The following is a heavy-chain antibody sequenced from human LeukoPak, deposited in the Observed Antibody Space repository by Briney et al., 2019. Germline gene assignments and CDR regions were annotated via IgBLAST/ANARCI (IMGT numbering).Heavy chain of an antibody. CDR3: ARRSTVIRGVLEEAFDY. V-gene: IGHV5-51*01. D-gene: IGHD3-10*01. CDR2: IYPGDPET. CDR1: GNSFNNHF. Sequence: GESLKISCKGSGNSFNNHFICCVRQMTGKGLEWMGIIYPGDPETRYSPSFQGQVTISAVKSISTVYLQWRSLEASDTAMYYCARRSTVIRGVLEEAFDYWGQGTLVIVSS. J-gene: IGHJ4*02.